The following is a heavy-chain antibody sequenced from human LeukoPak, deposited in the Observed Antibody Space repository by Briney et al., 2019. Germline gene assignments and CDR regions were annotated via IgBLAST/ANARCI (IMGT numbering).Heavy chain of an antibody. CDR1: GGSISSYY. D-gene: IGHD2-2*01. CDR3: ARGLRYCSSTSCYSYFDY. Sequence: TSETLSLTCTVSGGSISSYYWSWIRQPPGKGLEWIGEINHSGSTNYNPSLKSRVTISVDTSKNQFSLKLSSVTAADTAVYYCARGLRYCSSTSCYSYFDYWGQGTLVTVSS. V-gene: IGHV4-34*01. CDR2: INHSGST. J-gene: IGHJ4*02.